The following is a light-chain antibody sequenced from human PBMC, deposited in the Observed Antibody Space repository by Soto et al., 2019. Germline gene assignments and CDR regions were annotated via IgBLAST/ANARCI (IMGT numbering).Light chain of an antibody. Sequence: QSALTQPASVSGSPGQSITISCTGTSSDVWTYNLVSWYQQFPGKGPKVIIFEDTERPSWISDRFSASKSGNTASLTISGLQAEDEADYYCCSHSGRTTWVFGGGTQLTVL. CDR2: EDT. CDR3: CSHSGRTTWV. CDR1: SSDVWTYNL. V-gene: IGLV2-23*01. J-gene: IGLJ3*02.